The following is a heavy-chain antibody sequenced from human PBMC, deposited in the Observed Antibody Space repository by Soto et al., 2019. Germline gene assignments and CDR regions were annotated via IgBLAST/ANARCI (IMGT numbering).Heavy chain of an antibody. Sequence: SVKVSCKASGGTFSSYATSWVRQAPGQGLGWMGGIIPIFGTANYAQKFQGRVTITADESTSTAYMELSSLRSEDTAVYYCARVARGYSYGYRFDYWGQGTLVTVSS. J-gene: IGHJ4*02. V-gene: IGHV1-69*13. D-gene: IGHD5-18*01. CDR2: IIPIFGTA. CDR1: GGTFSSYA. CDR3: ARVARGYSYGYRFDY.